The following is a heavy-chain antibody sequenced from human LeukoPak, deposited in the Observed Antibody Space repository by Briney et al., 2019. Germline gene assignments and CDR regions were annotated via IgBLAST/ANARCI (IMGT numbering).Heavy chain of an antibody. CDR2: ISAYNGNT. D-gene: IGHD3-10*01. V-gene: IGHV1-18*01. CDR3: ARDDGYGSGSLSPYYYYGMDV. CDR1: GYTFTSYG. Sequence: EASVKVSCKASGYTFTSYGISWVRQAPGQGLEWMGWISAYNGNTNYAQKLQGSVTMTTDTSTSTAYMELRSLRSDDTAVYYCARDDGYGSGSLSPYYYYGMDVWGKGTTVTVSS. J-gene: IGHJ6*04.